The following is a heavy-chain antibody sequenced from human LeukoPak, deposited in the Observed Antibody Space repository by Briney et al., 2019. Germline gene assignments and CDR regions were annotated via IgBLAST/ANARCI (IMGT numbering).Heavy chain of an antibody. V-gene: IGHV4-31*03. CDR3: ARDQKQQLVIDY. D-gene: IGHD6-13*01. Sequence: SQTLSLTCTVSGGSISSGDYYWSWIRQHPGKGLEWIGYIYYSGSTYYNPSLKSRVTISVDTSKNQFSLKLSSVTAADTAVYYCARDQKQQLVIDYWGQGTLVTVSS. CDR1: GGSISSGDYY. J-gene: IGHJ4*02. CDR2: IYYSGST.